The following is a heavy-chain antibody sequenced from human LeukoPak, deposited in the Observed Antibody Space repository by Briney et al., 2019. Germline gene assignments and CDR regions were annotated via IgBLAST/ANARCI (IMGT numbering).Heavy chain of an antibody. CDR1: GGSISSSSYY. V-gene: IGHV4-39*01. D-gene: IGHD2-21*02. CDR2: IYYSGST. Sequence: PSETLSLTCTVSGGSISSSSYYWGWIRQPPGKGLEWIGSIYYSGSTYYNPSLKSRVTITVDTSKNQFSLKLSSVTAADTTVYYCARSRIVAVTGFAFDIWGQGTLVTVSS. CDR3: ARSRIVAVTGFAFDI. J-gene: IGHJ3*02.